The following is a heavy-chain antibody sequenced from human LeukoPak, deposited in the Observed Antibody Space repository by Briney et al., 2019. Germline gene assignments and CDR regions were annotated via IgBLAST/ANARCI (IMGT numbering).Heavy chain of an antibody. D-gene: IGHD3-10*01. J-gene: IGHJ4*02. CDR1: GDSIGGSVDY. Sequence: SETLSLTCTVSGDSIGGSVDYWVWIRQPPGKGLEWIGSIFYSGSTSYSPSLKSRVTISVDTSKNQFSLKLNSVTAADTAVYYCARKPYGSGRFDYWGQGTLVTVSS. CDR2: IFYSGST. V-gene: IGHV4-39*01. CDR3: ARKPYGSGRFDY.